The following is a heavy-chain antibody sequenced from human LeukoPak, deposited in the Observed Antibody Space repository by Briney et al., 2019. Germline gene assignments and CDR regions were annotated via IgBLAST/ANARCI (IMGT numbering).Heavy chain of an antibody. D-gene: IGHD2-21*02. CDR1: GFTFSSYS. V-gene: IGHV3-21*01. CDR2: ISTSSSYI. Sequence: PGGSLRLSCAASGFTFSSYSMNWVRQAPGRGLEWVSSISTSSSYIYYADSVKGRFTISRDNAKSSLYLQMNSLRAEDTAVYYCARSIVSDWYFDYCGQGALVSVSS. CDR3: ARSIVSDWYFDY. J-gene: IGHJ4*02.